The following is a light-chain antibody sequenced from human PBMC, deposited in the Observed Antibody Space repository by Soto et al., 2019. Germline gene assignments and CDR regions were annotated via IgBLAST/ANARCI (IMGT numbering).Light chain of an antibody. V-gene: IGLV2-14*03. CDR2: DVS. J-gene: IGLJ1*01. CDR3: SSYTTSNTRQIV. CDR1: SSDVGGYNY. Sequence: QSALTQPASVSGSPGQSITISCTGTSSDVGGYNYVSWYQHHPGKAPKLMIYDVSNRPSGVSNRFSGSKSGNTASLTISGLQPEDEAYYSCSSYTTSNTRQIVFGTGTKVTVL.